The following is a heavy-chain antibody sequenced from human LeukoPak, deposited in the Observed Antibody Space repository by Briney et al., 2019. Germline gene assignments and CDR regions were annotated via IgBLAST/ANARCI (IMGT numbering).Heavy chain of an antibody. J-gene: IGHJ3*02. CDR3: AGQLATKGEWAFDI. CDR2: ISQSGHT. Sequence: PSETLSLTCAVYGGSFSGYFWNWIRQPPEKGLEWIASISQSGHTYYNPSLKSRVTISVDTSKNQFSLHLNSVIVAVTAVYYCAGQLATKGEWAFDIWGQGTLVTVSS. CDR1: GGSFSGYF. V-gene: IGHV4-34*01. D-gene: IGHD5-12*01.